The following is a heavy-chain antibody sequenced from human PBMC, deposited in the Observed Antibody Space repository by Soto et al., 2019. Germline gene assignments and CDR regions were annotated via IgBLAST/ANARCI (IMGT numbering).Heavy chain of an antibody. CDR1: GFIFSRYW. D-gene: IGHD5-12*01. J-gene: IGHJ4*02. CDR2: IKQDGSEK. Sequence: EVQLVDSGGGLVQPGGSLRLSCAASGFIFSRYWMAWVRQAPGKGLEWVANIKQDGSEKNYVDSVKGRFTISRDNAKNSLSLQMNSLRAEDTAVYYCAREDPRDGYNFEYWGQGTLVTVPS. V-gene: IGHV3-7*03. CDR3: AREDPRDGYNFEY.